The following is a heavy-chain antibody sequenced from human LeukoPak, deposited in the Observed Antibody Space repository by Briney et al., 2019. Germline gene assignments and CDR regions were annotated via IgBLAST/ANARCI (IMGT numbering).Heavy chain of an antibody. CDR2: ISWDGGST. D-gene: IGHD2-2*01. V-gene: IGHV3-43*01. CDR1: GFTFSEYA. CDR3: AKATGYVVGGSFDY. J-gene: IGHJ4*02. Sequence: GRSLRLSCAASGFTFSEYAMHWVRQAPGKGLEWVSLISWDGGSTYYADSVKGRFTISRDNSKNSLYLQMNSLRTEDTALYYCAKATGYVVGGSFDYWGQGTLVTVSS.